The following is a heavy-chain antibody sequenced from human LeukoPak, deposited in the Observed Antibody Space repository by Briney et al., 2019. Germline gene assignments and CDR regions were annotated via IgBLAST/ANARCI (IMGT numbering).Heavy chain of an antibody. V-gene: IGHV4-59*08. D-gene: IGHD2-21*02. CDR1: GGSISSHY. CDR2: IYHSGST. CDR3: ARHLRGSLTAIYYQYGLDV. J-gene: IGHJ6*02. Sequence: PSETLSLTCTVSGGSISSHYWSWIRQPPGEGLEWIGYIYHSGSTKYNPSLKGRVTLSVDTSKYQLSLELTSVTAADTAVYYCARHLRGSLTAIYYQYGLDVWGQGTAVTISS.